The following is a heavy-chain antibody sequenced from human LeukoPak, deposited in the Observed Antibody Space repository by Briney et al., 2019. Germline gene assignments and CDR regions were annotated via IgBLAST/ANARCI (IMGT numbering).Heavy chain of an antibody. CDR2: IRYDESDK. D-gene: IGHD6-6*01. Sequence: PGGSLRLSCAASGFTFSSYGMHWVRQAPGKGLEWVAFIRYDESDKYYADSVKGRFTISRDNSKNTLFLQMNRLRPEDTAVYYCAKDRSESRSSLRYEFDYWGQGTLVTVSS. CDR1: GFTFSSYG. J-gene: IGHJ4*02. CDR3: AKDRSESRSSLRYEFDY. V-gene: IGHV3-30*02.